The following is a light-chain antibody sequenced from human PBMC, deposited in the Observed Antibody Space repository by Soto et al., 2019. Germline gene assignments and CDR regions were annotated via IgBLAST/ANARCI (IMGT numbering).Light chain of an antibody. CDR2: DAS. Sequence: AIQMTQSPSSLSASVGDRVTITCRASQIIRSDLGWYQQKPGKAPKLLIYDASCLQSGVPSRFSGSGSDRDFTLTITSLQPEDFGTYFCLQDFNSPVTFGQGTKLEIK. V-gene: IGKV1-6*01. CDR1: QIIRSD. J-gene: IGKJ2*01. CDR3: LQDFNSPVT.